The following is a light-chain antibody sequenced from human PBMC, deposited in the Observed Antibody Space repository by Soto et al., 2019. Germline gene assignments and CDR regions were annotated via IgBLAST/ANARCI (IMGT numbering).Light chain of an antibody. V-gene: IGKV3-20*01. Sequence: EVVLTQSPGTLSLSPGERATLSCRASQSVTSNYLAWYQQTPGQAPRLLVYGASSSATGVPDRFSGSGSGTDFTLTISRLEPEDFAVYYCQQYSSSPLTFGGGTEVEIK. J-gene: IGKJ4*01. CDR2: GAS. CDR1: QSVTSNY. CDR3: QQYSSSPLT.